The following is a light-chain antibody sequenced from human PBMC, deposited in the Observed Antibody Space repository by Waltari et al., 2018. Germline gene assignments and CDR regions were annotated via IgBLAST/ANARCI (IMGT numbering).Light chain of an antibody. CDR2: GAS. CDR1: QSVSSN. Sequence: ETVMTQSPATLSVSPGERATLSCRASQSVSSNLAWYQQKPGQAPRLLIYGASTRATGNPARFSGSWSGTEFTLTISSLQSEDFAVYYCQQYNNWPPLTFGGGTKVEIK. V-gene: IGKV3-15*01. J-gene: IGKJ4*01. CDR3: QQYNNWPPLT.